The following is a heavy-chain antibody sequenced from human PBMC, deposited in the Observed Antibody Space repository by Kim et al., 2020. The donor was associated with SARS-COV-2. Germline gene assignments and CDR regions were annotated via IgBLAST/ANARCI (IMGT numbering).Heavy chain of an antibody. CDR1: GYTFTSYA. J-gene: IGHJ4*02. CDR3: ARELELRDHLFDY. Sequence: ASVKVSCKASGYTFTSYAMHWVRQAPGQRLEWMGWINAGNGNTKYSQKFQGRVTITRDTSASTAYMELSSLRSEDTAVYYCARELELRDHLFDYWGQGTLVTVSS. CDR2: INAGNGNT. D-gene: IGHD1-7*01. V-gene: IGHV1-3*01.